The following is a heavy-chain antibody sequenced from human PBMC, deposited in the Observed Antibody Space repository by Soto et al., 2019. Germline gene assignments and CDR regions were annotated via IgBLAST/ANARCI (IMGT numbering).Heavy chain of an antibody. CDR1: GFTFTRYS. CDR3: ARGSEDLTSNFDY. V-gene: IGHV3-21*01. Sequence: GGSLRLSCAASGFTFTRYSMNWVRQAPAKGLEWVSSISSITNYIYYADSMKGRFTVSRDNAKNSVYLEMNSLSAEDTAVYYCARGSEDLTSNFDYWGQGTLVTVSS. CDR2: ISSITNYI. J-gene: IGHJ4*02.